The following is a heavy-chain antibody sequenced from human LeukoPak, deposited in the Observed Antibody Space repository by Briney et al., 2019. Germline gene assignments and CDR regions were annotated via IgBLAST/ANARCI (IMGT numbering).Heavy chain of an antibody. Sequence: ASVKVSCKASGYTFSSYDINWVRQATGQRLEWMGWINAGNGNTKYSQEFQGRVTITRDTSASTAYMELSSLRSEDMAVYYCAREAVLKHLDPWGQGTLVTVSS. CDR2: INAGNGNT. V-gene: IGHV1-3*03. J-gene: IGHJ5*02. CDR3: AREAVLKHLDP. CDR1: GYTFSSYD. D-gene: IGHD2-15*01.